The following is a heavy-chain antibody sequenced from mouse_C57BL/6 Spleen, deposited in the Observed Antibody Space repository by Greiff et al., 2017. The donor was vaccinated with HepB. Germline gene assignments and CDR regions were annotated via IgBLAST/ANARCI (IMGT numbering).Heavy chain of an antibody. J-gene: IGHJ1*03. CDR3: ARPIRDYDWYFDV. CDR2: ISSGSSTI. D-gene: IGHD2-4*01. CDR1: GFTFSDYG. Sequence: EVRLVESGGGLVKPGGSLKLSCAASGFTFSDYGMHWVRRAPEKGLEWVAYISSGSSTIHYADTVKGRFTISRDNAKNTLFLQMTSLRSEDTAMYYCARPIRDYDWYFDVWGTGTTVTVSS. V-gene: IGHV5-17*01.